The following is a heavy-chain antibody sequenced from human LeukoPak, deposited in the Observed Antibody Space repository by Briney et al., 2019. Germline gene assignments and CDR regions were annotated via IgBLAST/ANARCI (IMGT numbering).Heavy chain of an antibody. Sequence: TWVRQAPGKGLEWIGEINHSGSTNYNPSLKSRVTISVDTSKNQFSLKLSSVTAADTAVYYCARAGIAARPVSFDYWGQGTLVTVSS. CDR2: INHSGST. J-gene: IGHJ4*02. D-gene: IGHD6-6*01. CDR3: ARAGIAARPVSFDY. V-gene: IGHV4-34*01.